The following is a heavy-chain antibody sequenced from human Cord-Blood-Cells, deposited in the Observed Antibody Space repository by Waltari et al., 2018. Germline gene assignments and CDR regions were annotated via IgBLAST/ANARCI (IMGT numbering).Heavy chain of an antibody. Sequence: EVQLVQSGAEVKKPGESLKISCKGSGYSFTSYCIGWVRQLPGKGLGWMGINVPGDDDTRYSPYVKGQVTISAEKSISTAYRQWSSLKASDNAMYYCARSNYYGMDVWGQGTTVTVSS. CDR3: ARSNYYGMDV. CDR2: NVPGDDDT. CDR1: GYSFTSYC. J-gene: IGHJ6*02. V-gene: IGHV5-51*03.